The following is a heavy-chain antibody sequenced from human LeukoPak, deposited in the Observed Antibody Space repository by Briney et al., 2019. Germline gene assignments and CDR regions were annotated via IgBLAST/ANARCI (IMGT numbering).Heavy chain of an antibody. CDR1: GGSISGYY. CDR2: IYASGST. Sequence: SETLSLTCTVSGGSISGYYRTWIRQPPGKGLECIGYIYASGSTNYNPSLKSRVTISVDTSKNQFSLKLSSVTAADTAFYYCARLYCGSTSCYIFGFDIWAKGQWSPSLQ. CDR3: ARLYCGSTSCYIFGFDI. V-gene: IGHV4-4*09. D-gene: IGHD2-2*01. J-gene: IGHJ3*02.